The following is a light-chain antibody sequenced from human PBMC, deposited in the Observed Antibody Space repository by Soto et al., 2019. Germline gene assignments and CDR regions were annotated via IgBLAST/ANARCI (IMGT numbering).Light chain of an antibody. CDR3: QQRSNRPPWT. V-gene: IGKV3-11*01. CDR2: GAS. Sequence: EVVLTQSPATLSLSPGESATLSCRASQSVDTYLAWYQQKPGQPPRPLIYGASNRATGIPARFSGSGSGTDFTLSITALEPEDFAVYYCQQRSNRPPWTFGPGTKV. CDR1: QSVDTY. J-gene: IGKJ3*01.